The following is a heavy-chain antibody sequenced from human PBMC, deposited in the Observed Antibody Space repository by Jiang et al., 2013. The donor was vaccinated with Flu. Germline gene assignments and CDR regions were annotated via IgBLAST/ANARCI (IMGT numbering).Heavy chain of an antibody. J-gene: IGHJ4*02. V-gene: IGHV4-39*07. Sequence: GPGLVKASETLSLTCTVSGGSISSSTFYWGWIRQPSGKGLEWIGSIFYSGHTFYNPSLENRVTLSTDTSQNHFSLKLASVTAADTAVYYCARTLGQQLPHFDCWGQGTLVAVSS. CDR3: ARTLGQQLPHFDC. CDR2: IFYSGHT. CDR1: GGSISSSTFY. D-gene: IGHD6-13*01.